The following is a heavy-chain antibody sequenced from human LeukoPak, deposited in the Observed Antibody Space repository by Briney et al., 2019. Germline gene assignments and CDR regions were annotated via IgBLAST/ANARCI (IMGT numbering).Heavy chain of an antibody. CDR2: IYHSGST. J-gene: IGHJ4*02. CDR3: ARGNIAVAGLFDY. V-gene: IGHV4-4*02. CDR1: GGSISSSNW. D-gene: IGHD6-19*01. Sequence: SGTLSLTCAVSGGSISSSNWWSWVRQPPGKGLEWIGEIYHSGSTNYNPSLKSRVTISVDKSKNQFPLKLSSVTAADTAVYYCARGNIAVAGLFDYWGQGTLVTVSS.